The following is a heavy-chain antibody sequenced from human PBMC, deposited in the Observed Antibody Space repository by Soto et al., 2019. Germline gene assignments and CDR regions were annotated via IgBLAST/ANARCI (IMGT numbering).Heavy chain of an antibody. Sequence: PGESLKISCKHSGFNFPTFWIAWVRQMPGKGLEWMGIIYPGDSDTRYSPSFQGQVTISADKSISTAYLQWSSLKASDTAMYYCARQASTIFGVVKDYYYYYGMDVWGQGTTVTVSS. V-gene: IGHV5-51*01. CDR3: ARQASTIFGVVKDYYYYYGMDV. CDR1: GFNFPTFW. D-gene: IGHD3-3*01. J-gene: IGHJ6*02. CDR2: IYPGDSDT.